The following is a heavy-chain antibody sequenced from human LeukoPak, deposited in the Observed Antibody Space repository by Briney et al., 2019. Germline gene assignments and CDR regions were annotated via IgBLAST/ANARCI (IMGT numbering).Heavy chain of an antibody. J-gene: IGHJ6*04. V-gene: IGHV3-64*01. CDR1: GFIFSSYT. D-gene: IGHD3-9*01. CDR2: IKSNGDNT. CDR3: ARGFDSPMDV. Sequence: PGGSLRLSCAASGFIFSSYTIHWVRQAPGKGLEYVSSIKSNGDNTHYANSVKGRFTLSRDNSKNTLYLQMGSLRAEDMAVYYCARGFDSPMDVWGKGTTVTVSS.